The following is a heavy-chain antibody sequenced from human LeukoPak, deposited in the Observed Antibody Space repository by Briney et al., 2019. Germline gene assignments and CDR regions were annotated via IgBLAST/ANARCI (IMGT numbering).Heavy chain of an antibody. CDR3: ARDGFSGYGAPLDY. J-gene: IGHJ4*02. CDR2: IYSGGST. V-gene: IGHV3-66*01. D-gene: IGHD5-12*01. CDR1: GFTVSSNY. Sequence: PGGSLRLSCAASGFTVSSNYMSWVRQAPGKGLEWVSVIYSGGSTYYADSVKGRFTISRDNSKNTLYLQMSSLRAEDTAVYYCARDGFSGYGAPLDYWGQGTLVTVSS.